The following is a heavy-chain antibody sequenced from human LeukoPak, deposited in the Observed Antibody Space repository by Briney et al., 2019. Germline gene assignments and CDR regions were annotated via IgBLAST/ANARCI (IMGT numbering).Heavy chain of an antibody. CDR3: AGGSGASWFDP. J-gene: IGHJ5*02. D-gene: IGHD2-8*02. CDR1: GCSFSSGY. V-gene: IGHV4-59*01. Sequence: PSETLSLSCGASGCSFSSGYWSWVRQPPGKGLEWIAYMYNNGSSNYNPSLKSRVTISLDTSKTQFSLKLSSVTAADTAVYYCAGGSGASWFDPWGQGTLVTVSS. CDR2: MYNNGSS.